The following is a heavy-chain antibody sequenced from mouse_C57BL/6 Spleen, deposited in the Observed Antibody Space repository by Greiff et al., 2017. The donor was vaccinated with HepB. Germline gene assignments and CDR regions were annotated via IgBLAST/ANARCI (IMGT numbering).Heavy chain of an antibody. CDR1: GYTFTDYY. Sequence: VQLQQSGPVLVKPGASVKMSCKASGYTFTDYYMNWVKQSHGKSLEWIGVINPYNGGTSYNQKFKGKATLTVDKSSSTAYMELNSLTSEDSAVYYCAREFITTSGFAYWGQGTLVTVSA. CDR2: INPYNGGT. V-gene: IGHV1-19*01. CDR3: AREFITTSGFAY. D-gene: IGHD1-1*01. J-gene: IGHJ3*01.